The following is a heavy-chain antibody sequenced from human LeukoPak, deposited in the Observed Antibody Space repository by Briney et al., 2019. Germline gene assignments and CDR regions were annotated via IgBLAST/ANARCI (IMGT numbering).Heavy chain of an antibody. D-gene: IGHD3-10*01. CDR3: ARGPDYYGSGSYYKRRGYFDY. J-gene: IGHJ4*02. CDR1: GGSFSGYY. Sequence: SETLSLTCAVYGGSFSGYYWSWIRQPPGKGLEWIGEINHSGSTNYNPSLKSRVTISVDTSKNQFSLKLSSVTAADTAVYYCARGPDYYGSGSYYKRRGYFDYWGQGTLVTVSS. CDR2: INHSGST. V-gene: IGHV4-34*01.